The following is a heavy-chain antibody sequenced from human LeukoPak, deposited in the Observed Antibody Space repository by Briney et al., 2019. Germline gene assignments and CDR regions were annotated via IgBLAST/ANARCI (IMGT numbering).Heavy chain of an antibody. V-gene: IGHV3-23*01. CDR2: ISGSGGST. J-gene: IGHJ4*02. CDR1: GFTFSSYA. Sequence: GGSLRLSCAASGFTFSSYAMSWVRQAPGKGLEWVSAISGSGGSTYYADSVEGRFTISRDNSKNTLYLQMNSLRAEDTAVYYCAKDHIVAGTTSWDFLYYFDYWGQGTLVTVSS. CDR3: AKDHIVAGTTSWDFLYYFDY. D-gene: IGHD1-1*01.